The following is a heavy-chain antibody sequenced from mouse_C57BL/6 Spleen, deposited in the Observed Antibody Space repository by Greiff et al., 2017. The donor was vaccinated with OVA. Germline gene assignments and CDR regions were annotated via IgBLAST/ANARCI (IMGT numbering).Heavy chain of an antibody. Sequence: EVKLQESGPGLVKPSQSLSLTCSVTGYSITSGYYWNWIRQFPGNKLEWMGYISYDGSNNYNPSLKNRISITRDTSKNQFFLKLNSVTTEDTATYDCARDRGVLPFYDYWGQGTTLTVSS. CDR1: GYSITSGYY. V-gene: IGHV3-6*01. D-gene: IGHD2-14*01. J-gene: IGHJ2*01. CDR2: ISYDGSN. CDR3: ARDRGVLPFYDY.